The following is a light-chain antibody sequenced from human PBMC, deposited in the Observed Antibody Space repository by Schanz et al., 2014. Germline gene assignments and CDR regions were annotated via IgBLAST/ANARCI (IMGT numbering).Light chain of an antibody. CDR3: QQYGDSPPT. CDR1: QSVRSN. V-gene: IGKV3-20*01. J-gene: IGKJ4*01. CDR2: GAS. Sequence: EIVLTQSPGTLSLSPGERATLSCRASQSVRSNLAWYQHKPGQAPRLLIYGASIRATGIPDRFSGSGSGTDFTLTISRLEPEDFAVYSCQQYGDSPPTFGPGTKVEI.